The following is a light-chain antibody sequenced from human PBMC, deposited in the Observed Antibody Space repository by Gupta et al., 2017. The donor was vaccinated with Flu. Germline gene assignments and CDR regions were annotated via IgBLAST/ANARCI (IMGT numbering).Light chain of an antibody. J-gene: IGKJ2*01. CDR3: MQSVQLPPF. Sequence: GQPPQLLMFEVSKRGAGVPHRFSGSGSGTDFTLKINRVEAGDIGVYYCMQSVQLPPFFGQGTXLEIK. V-gene: IGKV2D-29*01. CDR2: EVS.